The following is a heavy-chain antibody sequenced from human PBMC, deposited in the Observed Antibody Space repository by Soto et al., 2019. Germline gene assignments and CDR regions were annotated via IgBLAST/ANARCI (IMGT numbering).Heavy chain of an antibody. D-gene: IGHD4-17*01. V-gene: IGHV1-3*01. CDR3: AKGNNYCDSRRGDAFDI. CDR2: INVGNGNT. J-gene: IGHJ3*02. Sequence: QVQLVQSGAEVKKPGASVKVSCKASGYTFRSSAMHWVRQAPGQRLEWMGWINVGNGNTKYSQKFQGRVTITRDTSASTAYMEVSSLRSEDTAVYYCAKGNNYCDSRRGDAFDIWGQGTMVTVSS. CDR1: GYTFRSSA.